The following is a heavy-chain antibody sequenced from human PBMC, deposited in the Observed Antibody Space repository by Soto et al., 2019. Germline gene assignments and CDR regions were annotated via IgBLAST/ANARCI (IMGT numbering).Heavy chain of an antibody. CDR1: PVILGSPT. D-gene: IGHD3-9*01. CDR2: ISGSGGST. Sequence: PSGSLRHSCALSPVILGSPTLHRTLQTRGKGLEWVSAISGSGGSTYYADSVKGRFTISRDNSKNTLYLQMNSMRVEDTAIYYCAKVLRYFDWXASDYFDCWXQGT. V-gene: IGHV3-23*01. J-gene: IGHJ4*02. CDR3: AKVLRYFDWXASDYFDC.